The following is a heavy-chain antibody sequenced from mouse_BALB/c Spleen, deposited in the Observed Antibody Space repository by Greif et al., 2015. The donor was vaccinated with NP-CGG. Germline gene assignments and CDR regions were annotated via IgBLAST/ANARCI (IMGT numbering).Heavy chain of an antibody. Sequence: EVKLVESGAEVVKPGASVKLSCTASGFNIKDTYMTWVKQRPEQGLEWIGRIVPANDNTKYDPKFQGKATITADTSSNTAYLQLSSLTSEDTAVYYCATYYYGSSGFAYWGQGTLATVSA. V-gene: IGHV14-3*02. J-gene: IGHJ3*01. CDR2: IVPANDNT. CDR3: ATYYYGSSGFAY. D-gene: IGHD1-1*01. CDR1: GFNIKDTY.